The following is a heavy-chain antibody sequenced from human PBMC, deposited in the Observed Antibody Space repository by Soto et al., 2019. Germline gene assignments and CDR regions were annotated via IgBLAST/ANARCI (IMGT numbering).Heavy chain of an antibody. V-gene: IGHV4-34*01. CDR2: INHSGST. CDR1: GGSFSCYY. CDR3: ARAPPFYYFGMNV. Sequence: PSETLSLTCAVYGGSFSCYYWSWIRQPPGKGLEWIGEINHSGSTNYNPSLKTRVNISLDTSMKLFSLKLISVTAADTAVYYCARAPPFYYFGMNVWGEGTTVTVSS. J-gene: IGHJ6*04.